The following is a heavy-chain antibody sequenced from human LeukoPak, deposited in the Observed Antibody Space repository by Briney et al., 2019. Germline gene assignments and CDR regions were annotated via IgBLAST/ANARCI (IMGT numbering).Heavy chain of an antibody. D-gene: IGHD6-19*01. CDR2: ISGSGGST. J-gene: IGHJ3*02. CDR3: ARSYSSGGNDGFDI. CDR1: GFTFSSYA. Sequence: PGGSLRLSCAASGFTFSSYAMSWVRQAPGKGLEWVSAISGSGGSTYYADSVKGRFTFSRDNSKSTLYLEMNSLRDEDTAVYHCARSYSSGGNDGFDIWGQGTMVSVSS. V-gene: IGHV3-23*01.